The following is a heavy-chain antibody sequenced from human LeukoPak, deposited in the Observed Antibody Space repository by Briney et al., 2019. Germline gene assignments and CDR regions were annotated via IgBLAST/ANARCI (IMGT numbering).Heavy chain of an antibody. CDR3: ASSSRPYGTGTYSYDY. CDR2: IYPGASGT. CDR1: GYSFTTYW. D-gene: IGHD3-10*01. J-gene: IGHJ4*02. V-gene: IGHV5-51*01. Sequence: PGESLQISCKGPGYSFTTYWMGWVRQMPGKGLEWMGVIYPGASGTRYSPSCQGQGTISADKSISTAYLQWSRLKASDTAMYYCASSSRPYGTGTYSYDYWGQGTLVTVSS.